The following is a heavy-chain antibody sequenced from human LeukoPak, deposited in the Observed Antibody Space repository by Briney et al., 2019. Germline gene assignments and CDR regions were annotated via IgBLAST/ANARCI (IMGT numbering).Heavy chain of an antibody. J-gene: IGHJ6*03. CDR3: ARRIAAAGTYYYYYYMDV. CDR1: AGSISSDSYY. CDR2: IYYSGST. V-gene: IGHV4-39*07. Sequence: PSETLSLTCTVSAGSISSDSYYWGWIRQPPGKGLEWIGSIYYSGSTYYNPSLKSRVTISVDTSKNQFSLKLSSVTAADTAVYYCARRIAAAGTYYYYYYMDVWGKGTTVTVSS. D-gene: IGHD6-13*01.